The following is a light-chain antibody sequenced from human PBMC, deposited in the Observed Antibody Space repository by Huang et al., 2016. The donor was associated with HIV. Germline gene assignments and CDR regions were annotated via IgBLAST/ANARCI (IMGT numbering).Light chain of an antibody. Sequence: ETVMTQAPATLSVSPGERATLSCRASQSVNNNLPWYQQKPGHAPSLLFFAAYSRATGVPARLSASGSGTEFTLTISSLQSEDFAIYYCQQFNNCPPSFGGGTKVEIK. CDR1: QSVNNN. CDR3: QQFNNCPPS. CDR2: AAY. V-gene: IGKV3-15*01. J-gene: IGKJ4*01.